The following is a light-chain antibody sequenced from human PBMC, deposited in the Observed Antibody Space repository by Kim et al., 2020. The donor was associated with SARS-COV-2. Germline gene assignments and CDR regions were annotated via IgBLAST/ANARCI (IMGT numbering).Light chain of an antibody. V-gene: IGLV2-14*03. CDR3: SSYTSSSTVV. CDR1: SSDVGGYNS. Sequence: GQSITISCTGTSSDVGGYNSVSWYQQHPGKAPQLMIYDVSNRPSGVSNRFSGSKSGNTASLTISGLQAEDEADYYCSSYTSSSTVVFGGGTQLTVL. J-gene: IGLJ2*01. CDR2: DVS.